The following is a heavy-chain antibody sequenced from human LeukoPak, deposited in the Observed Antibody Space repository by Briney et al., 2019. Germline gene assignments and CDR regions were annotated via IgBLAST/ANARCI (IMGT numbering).Heavy chain of an antibody. J-gene: IGHJ4*02. CDR1: GFTFSSYA. CDR2: VSGSGGST. Sequence: GGSLRLSCAASGFTFSSYAMSWVRQAPGKGLEWVSGVSGSGGSTYYADSVKGRFTISRVNSKNTLYLQMNSLRAEDTAVYYCAKDLDIVATITGNWGQGTLVTVSS. V-gene: IGHV3-23*01. D-gene: IGHD5-12*01. CDR3: AKDLDIVATITGN.